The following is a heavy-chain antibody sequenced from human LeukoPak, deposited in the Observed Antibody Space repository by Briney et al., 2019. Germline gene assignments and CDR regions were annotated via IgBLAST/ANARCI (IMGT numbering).Heavy chain of an antibody. CDR3: AREAVAGYFGNWFDP. CDR2: ISSSSSCI. J-gene: IGHJ5*02. CDR1: GFTFSSYS. D-gene: IGHD6-19*01. V-gene: IGHV3-21*01. Sequence: PGGSLRLSCAASGFTFSSYSMNWVRQAPGKGLEWVSSISSSSSCIYYADSVKGRFTISRDNAKNSLYLQMNSLRAEDTAVYYCAREAVAGYFGNWFDPWGQGTLVTVSS.